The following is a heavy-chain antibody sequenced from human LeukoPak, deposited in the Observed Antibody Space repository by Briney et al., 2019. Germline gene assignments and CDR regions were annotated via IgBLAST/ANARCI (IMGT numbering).Heavy chain of an antibody. CDR1: GGSFSGYY. Sequence: SETLSLTCAVYGGSFSGYYWSWIRQPPGKGLEWIGEINHSGSTNYNPSLKSRVTISVDTSKNQFSLKLSSVTAADTAVYYCARAPVLSGLQYPFYYFDYWGQGTLVTVSS. J-gene: IGHJ4*02. CDR2: INHSGST. V-gene: IGHV4-34*01. CDR3: ARAPVLSGLQYPFYYFDY. D-gene: IGHD2-2*02.